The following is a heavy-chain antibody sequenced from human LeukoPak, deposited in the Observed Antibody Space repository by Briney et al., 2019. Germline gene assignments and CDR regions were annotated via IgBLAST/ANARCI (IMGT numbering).Heavy chain of an antibody. Sequence: ASVKVSCKASGYTFTSYYMRCARQAPGQGLEWMGIINPSGGSTSYAQKFQGRVTMTRDTSTSTVYMELSSLRSEDTAVYYCARDRNTPYCSGGSCYSDYYYGMDVWGQGTTVTVSS. J-gene: IGHJ6*02. CDR3: ARDRNTPYCSGGSCYSDYYYGMDV. CDR2: INPSGGST. CDR1: GYTFTSYY. D-gene: IGHD2-15*01. V-gene: IGHV1-46*01.